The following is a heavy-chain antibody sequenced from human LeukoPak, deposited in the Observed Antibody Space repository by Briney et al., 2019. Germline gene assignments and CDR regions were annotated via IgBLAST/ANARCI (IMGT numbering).Heavy chain of an antibody. D-gene: IGHD2-15*01. CDR3: AKGGYCSGGSCYSDAFDI. CDR2: ISGSGGST. V-gene: IGHV3-23*01. CDR1: GFTFSSYA. Sequence: GGSLRLSCAASGFTFSSYAMSWVRQAPGKGLEWVSAISGSGGSTYYADSVKGRFTISRDNSKNTLYLQMNSLRAEDTAVYYCAKGGYCSGGSCYSDAFDIWGQGTMVTVSS. J-gene: IGHJ3*02.